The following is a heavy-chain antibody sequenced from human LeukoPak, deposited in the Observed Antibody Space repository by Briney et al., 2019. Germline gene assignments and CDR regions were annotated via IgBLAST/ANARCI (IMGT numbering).Heavy chain of an antibody. CDR2: IIPIFGTA. Sequence: SVKVSCKASGGTFSSYAISWVRQAPRQGLEWMGGIIPIFGTANYAQKFQGRVTITADESTSTAYMELSSLRSEDTAVYYCARTRGYYDILTGYLDYWGQGTLVTVSS. J-gene: IGHJ4*02. CDR1: GGTFSSYA. CDR3: ARTRGYYDILTGYLDY. V-gene: IGHV1-69*13. D-gene: IGHD3-9*01.